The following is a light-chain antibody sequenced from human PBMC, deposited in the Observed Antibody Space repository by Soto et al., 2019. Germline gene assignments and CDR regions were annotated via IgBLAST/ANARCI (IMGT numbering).Light chain of an antibody. J-gene: IGKJ4*01. CDR1: QSLNNY. CDR2: DAS. V-gene: IGKV3-11*01. Sequence: EIVLTHSPATLSLSPCERATLSARASQSLNNYLGWYQQKPGQAPRLLISDASNRATGIPARFSGSGSGTDFTLTISSLEPEDSAVYYCQHRSNWPLTFGGGTKVDIK. CDR3: QHRSNWPLT.